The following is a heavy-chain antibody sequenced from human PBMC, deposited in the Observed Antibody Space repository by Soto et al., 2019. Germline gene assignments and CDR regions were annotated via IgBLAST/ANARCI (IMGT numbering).Heavy chain of an antibody. CDR1: GGSISINSYY. V-gene: IGHV4-39*01. J-gene: IGHJ6*02. CDR2: VYFTGST. D-gene: IGHD3-10*01. CDR3: ARHGPGTGVGSMDV. Sequence: QLQLQESGPGLVKPSETTSLTCSVSGGSISINSYYCGWVRQPPGKVLAWIGNVYFTGSTYYNPSLNSRVTMSVDTSKNPFSLKLNSVTAADTAVYYFARHGPGTGVGSMDVWGQGTTVTVSS.